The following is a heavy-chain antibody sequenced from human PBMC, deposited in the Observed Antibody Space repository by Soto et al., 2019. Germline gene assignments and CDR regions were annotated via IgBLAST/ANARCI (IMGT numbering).Heavy chain of an antibody. J-gene: IGHJ5*02. CDR3: ARASVVVAAMDNWFDP. D-gene: IGHD2-15*01. V-gene: IGHV4-4*02. CDR2: IYHSGST. Sequence: SETLSLTCAVSGGSISSSNWWSWVRQPPGKGLEWIGEIYHSGSTNYNPSLKSRVTISVDKSKNQFSLKLSSVTAADTAVYYCARASVVVAAMDNWFDPWGQGTLVTVSS. CDR1: GGSISSSNW.